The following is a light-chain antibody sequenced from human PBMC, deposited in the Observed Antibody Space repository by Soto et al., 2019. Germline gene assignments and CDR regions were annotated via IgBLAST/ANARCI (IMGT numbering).Light chain of an antibody. Sequence: DIVMTQSPDSLAVSLGERATINCKSSQSVLYSSNNKNYLAWYQQKPGQPPKLLIYWASTRESGVPDRFSGSGSGTDFTLTTSSLQAEDVAVYYCQQYYSTPHPFGQGTKLEIK. V-gene: IGKV4-1*01. J-gene: IGKJ2*01. CDR1: QSVLYSSNNKNY. CDR3: QQYYSTPHP. CDR2: WAS.